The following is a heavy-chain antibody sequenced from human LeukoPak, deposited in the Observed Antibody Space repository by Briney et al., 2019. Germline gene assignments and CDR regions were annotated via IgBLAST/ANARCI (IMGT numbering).Heavy chain of an antibody. CDR1: GFTVSSNY. CDR2: IKQDGSEK. Sequence: GGSLRLSCAASGFTVSSNYMSWVRQAPGKGLEWVANIKQDGSEKYYVDSVKGRFTISRDNAKNSLYLQMNSLRAEDTAVYYCARAVAAPYDAFDIWGQGTMVTVSS. V-gene: IGHV3-7*01. CDR3: ARAVAAPYDAFDI. J-gene: IGHJ3*02. D-gene: IGHD6-19*01.